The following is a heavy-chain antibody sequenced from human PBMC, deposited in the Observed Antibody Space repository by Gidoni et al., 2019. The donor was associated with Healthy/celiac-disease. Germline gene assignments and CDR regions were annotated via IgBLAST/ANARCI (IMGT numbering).Heavy chain of an antibody. CDR3: ARFMSDWIQLWTPFDY. V-gene: IGHV1-18*01. J-gene: IGHJ4*02. CDR2: ISDYNGNT. CDR1: GYTFTRYV. D-gene: IGHD5-18*01. Sequence: QVQLVQSGAEVKKPGASVRVSCKVSGYTFTRYVISWVRQAPGKGLEWMGWISDYNGNTNDAQKLQGRVTMTTDTSTSTAYMELRSLRSDDTAVYYCARFMSDWIQLWTPFDYWGQGTLVTVSS.